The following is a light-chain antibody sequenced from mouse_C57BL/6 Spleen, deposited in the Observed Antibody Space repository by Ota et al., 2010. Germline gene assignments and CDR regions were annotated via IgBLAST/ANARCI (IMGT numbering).Light chain of an antibody. J-gene: IGKJ5*01. CDR1: QDVGTA. CDR3: QNDYSYPLT. CDR2: WAS. V-gene: IGKV6-25*01. Sequence: DIVMTQSHKFMSTSVGDRVSITCKASQDVGTAVAWYQQKPGQSPKLLIYWASTRESGVPDRFTGSGSGTDFTLTISSVQAEDLAVYYCQNDYSYPLTFGAGTKLELK.